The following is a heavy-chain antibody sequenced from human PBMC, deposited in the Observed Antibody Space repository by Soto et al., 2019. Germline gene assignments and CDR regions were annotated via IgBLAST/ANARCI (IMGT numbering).Heavy chain of an antibody. CDR3: ARAPNPSYGMDV. D-gene: IGHD7-27*01. CDR1: GFTFSSYA. Sequence: GGSLRLSCAASGFTFSSYAMHWVRQAPGKGLGWVAVISYDGSNKYYADSVKGRFTISRDNSKNTLYLQMNSLRAEDTAVYYCARAPNPSYGMDVWGQGTTVTVSS. V-gene: IGHV3-30-3*01. J-gene: IGHJ6*02. CDR2: ISYDGSNK.